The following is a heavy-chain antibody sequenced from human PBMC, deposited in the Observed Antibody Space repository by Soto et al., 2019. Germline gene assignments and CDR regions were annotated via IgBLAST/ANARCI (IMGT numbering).Heavy chain of an antibody. CDR1: GGTFSSYA. J-gene: IGHJ6*02. CDR3: ARGGVMSTAFRLDV. CDR2: SIPIFGTA. Sequence: QVQLVQSGPGVKKPAPSVTVSCTASGGTFSSYAISWVRPSPGQGHAWVGGSIPIFGTATYAHKFPGRLSITAEESTSTDYMGLSRLRSEDTAVYYGARGGVMSTAFRLDVWGQGTTVTVSS. V-gene: IGHV1-69*01. D-gene: IGHD6-6*01.